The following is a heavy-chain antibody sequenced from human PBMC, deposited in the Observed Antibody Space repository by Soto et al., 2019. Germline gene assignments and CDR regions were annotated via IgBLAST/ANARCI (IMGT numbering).Heavy chain of an antibody. J-gene: IGHJ6*04. CDR1: GGTFSSYA. V-gene: IGHV1-69*13. D-gene: IGHD2-2*01. CDR3: AMIDCSSTSCDHDGPSYYYYGMDV. CDR2: IIPIFGTA. Sequence: SVKVSCKASGGTFSSYAISWVRQTPGQGLEWMGGIIPIFGTANYAQKFQGRVTITADESTSTAYMELSSLRSEDTAGYYCAMIDCSSTSCDHDGPSYYYYGMDVWGKVTSVIVSS.